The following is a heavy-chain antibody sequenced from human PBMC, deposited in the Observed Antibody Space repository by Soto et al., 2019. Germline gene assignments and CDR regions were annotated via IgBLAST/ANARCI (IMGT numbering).Heavy chain of an antibody. V-gene: IGHV4-34*01. Sequence: PSETLSLTCAVYGGSFSGYYWSWIRQPPGKGLEWIGEINHSGSTNYNPSLKSRVTISVDTSKNQFSLKLSSVTAADTAVYYCARGDAMVRGVNDYWGQGTLVTVSS. J-gene: IGHJ4*02. CDR3: ARGDAMVRGVNDY. CDR1: GGSFSGYY. D-gene: IGHD3-10*01. CDR2: INHSGST.